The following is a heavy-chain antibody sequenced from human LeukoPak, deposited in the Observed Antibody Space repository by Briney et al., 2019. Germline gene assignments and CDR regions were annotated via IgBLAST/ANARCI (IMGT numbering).Heavy chain of an antibody. D-gene: IGHD6-6*01. J-gene: IGHJ4*02. CDR2: IYPGDSDS. CDR3: ARHVGEYSRSPFDC. V-gene: IGHV5-51*01. CDR1: GYSFTSNW. Sequence: GESLKISCKGSGYSFTSNWIGWLRQMPGKGLEWMGIIYPGDSDSRYRPSFQGQVTISADKSINTAYLQWSSLKASDTAMYYCARHVGEYSRSPFDCWGQGTLVTVSS.